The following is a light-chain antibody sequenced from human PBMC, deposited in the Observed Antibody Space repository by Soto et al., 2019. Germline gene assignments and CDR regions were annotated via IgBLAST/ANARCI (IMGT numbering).Light chain of an antibody. Sequence: DIHMTQSPSTLSASVGDIASITCRSSQSISNGLAWYQQKPGKAPKLLIYDASNLESGVPSRFSGSGSGTEFTLTISSLQPDDFATYYCQEYHGYSWTFGQGTKVDIK. J-gene: IGKJ1*01. CDR1: QSISNG. V-gene: IGKV1-5*01. CDR3: QEYHGYSWT. CDR2: DAS.